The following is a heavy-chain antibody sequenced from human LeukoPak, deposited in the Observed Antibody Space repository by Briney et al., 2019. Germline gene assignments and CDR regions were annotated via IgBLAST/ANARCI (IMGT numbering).Heavy chain of an antibody. CDR3: ARGHSPYYYDSSGYRRHFDY. CDR2: INHSGST. Sequence: PSETLSLTCAVYGGSFSGYYWSWIRQPPGKGLEWIGEINHSGSTNYNPSLKSRVTISVDTSKNQFSLKLSSVTAADTAVYYCARGHSPYYYDSSGYRRHFDYWGQGTLVTVSS. D-gene: IGHD3-22*01. V-gene: IGHV4-34*01. J-gene: IGHJ4*02. CDR1: GGSFSGYY.